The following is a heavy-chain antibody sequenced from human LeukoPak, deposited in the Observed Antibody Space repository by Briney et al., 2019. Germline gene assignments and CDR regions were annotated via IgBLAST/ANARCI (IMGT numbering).Heavy chain of an antibody. CDR2: INWNGGST. J-gene: IGHJ4*02. Sequence: GGSLRLSCAASGFTFSSYSMNWVRQAPGKGLEWVSGINWNGGSTGYADSVKGRSTISRDNAKNSLYLQMNSLRAEDTALYYCAREEGDYYDSSGYYYPFDYWGQGTLVTVSS. CDR1: GFTFSSYS. V-gene: IGHV3-20*04. D-gene: IGHD3-22*01. CDR3: AREEGDYYDSSGYYYPFDY.